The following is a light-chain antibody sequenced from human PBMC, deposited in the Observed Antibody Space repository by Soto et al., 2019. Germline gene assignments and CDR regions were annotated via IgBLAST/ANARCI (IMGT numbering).Light chain of an antibody. CDR1: RSNIGDNA. Sequence: QSVLTQPPSVSEAPRQRVTISCSGSRSNIGDNAVNWYQQLPGKAPKLRIYYDDLLPSGVSDRFSGSKSGTSAYLAISGLQSEDEADYYCAAWDDSLNGVVFGGGTKLTVL. J-gene: IGLJ2*01. V-gene: IGLV1-36*01. CDR2: YDD. CDR3: AAWDDSLNGVV.